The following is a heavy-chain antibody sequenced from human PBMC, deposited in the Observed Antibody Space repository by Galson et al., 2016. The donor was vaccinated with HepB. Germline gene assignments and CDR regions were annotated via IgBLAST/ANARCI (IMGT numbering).Heavy chain of an antibody. J-gene: IGHJ6*02. D-gene: IGHD1-1*01. Sequence: TGQGPEWMGRMNPSSGNTDYAQKFQGRVTMTRNTSISTAYMELSSLRSEDTAVYHCARGQLEKGSSVVYHYYYGMDVWGQGTTVTVSS. V-gene: IGHV1-8*01. CDR2: MNPSSGNT. CDR3: ARGQLEKGSSVVYHYYYGMDV.